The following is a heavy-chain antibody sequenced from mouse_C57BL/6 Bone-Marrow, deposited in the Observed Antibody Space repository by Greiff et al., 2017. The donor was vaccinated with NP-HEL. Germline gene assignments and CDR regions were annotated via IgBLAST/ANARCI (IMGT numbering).Heavy chain of an antibody. J-gene: IGHJ2*01. Sequence: VQLQQSGAELARPGASVKMSCKASGYTFTSYTMHWVKQRPGQGLEWIGYINPSSGYTKYKQKFKDKATLTADKSSSTAYMQLSSLTSEDSAVYYCARRKMGLRRYYFDYWGQGTTLTVSS. V-gene: IGHV1-4*01. CDR3: ARRKMGLRRYYFDY. D-gene: IGHD2-4*01. CDR1: GYTFTSYT. CDR2: INPSSGYT.